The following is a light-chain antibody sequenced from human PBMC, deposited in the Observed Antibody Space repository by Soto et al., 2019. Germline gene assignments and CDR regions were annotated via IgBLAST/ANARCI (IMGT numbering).Light chain of an antibody. CDR1: QSVSSN. Sequence: EIVMTQSPATLSVSPGERATLSCRASQSVSSNLAWYQQKPGQAPRLLIYGASTRATGIPARFSGSGSGTEFTLTISSLQSEDFAVYYCQQYNNWPPRGTFGQGNKVEIK. CDR2: GAS. CDR3: QQYNNWPPRGT. J-gene: IGKJ1*01. V-gene: IGKV3-15*01.